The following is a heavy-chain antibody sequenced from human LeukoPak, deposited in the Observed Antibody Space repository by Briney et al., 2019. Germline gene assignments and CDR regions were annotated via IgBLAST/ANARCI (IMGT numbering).Heavy chain of an antibody. CDR1: GFMVGHKY. CDR3: ARGQTDLLRNYFDY. V-gene: IGHV3-66*01. Sequence: PGGSPRLSCAASGFMVGHKYMSWVRQAPGKGLEWLSIIYAGGNTYSADSVKGRFTISRDNSRNTVYLQMNNLRDDDTAVYYCARGQTDLLRNYFDYWGQGTLVTVSS. CDR2: IYAGGNT. J-gene: IGHJ4*02.